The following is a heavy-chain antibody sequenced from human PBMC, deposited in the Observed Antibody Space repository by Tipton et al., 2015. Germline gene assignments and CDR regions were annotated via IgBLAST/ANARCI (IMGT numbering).Heavy chain of an antibody. CDR2: IYYSGST. D-gene: IGHD3-10*01. J-gene: IGHJ6*02. CDR3: ARVHRSDYYGSGSYPRLDV. V-gene: IGHV4-31*03. CDR1: GDSISNTNYY. Sequence: TLSLTCTVSGDSISNTNYYWSWIRQHPGKGLEWIGYIYYSGSTYYSPSLKSRVTISVDTSKNQFSLKLSSVTAADTAVYYCARVHRSDYYGSGSYPRLDVWGQGTTVTVSS.